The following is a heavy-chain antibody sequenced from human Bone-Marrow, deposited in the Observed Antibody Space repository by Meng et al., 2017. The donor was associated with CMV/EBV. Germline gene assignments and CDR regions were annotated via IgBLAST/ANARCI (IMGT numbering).Heavy chain of an antibody. Sequence: SETLSLTCTASGGSISSYYWSWIRQPPGKGLEWIGYIYYSGSTNYNPSLKSRVTISVDTSKNQFSLKLSSVTAADTAVYYCASGGFVVVPAAMYWFDHWGQGTLVTVSS. V-gene: IGHV4-59*08. CDR1: GGSISSYY. CDR3: ASGGFVVVPAAMYWFDH. CDR2: IYYSGST. D-gene: IGHD2-2*01. J-gene: IGHJ5*02.